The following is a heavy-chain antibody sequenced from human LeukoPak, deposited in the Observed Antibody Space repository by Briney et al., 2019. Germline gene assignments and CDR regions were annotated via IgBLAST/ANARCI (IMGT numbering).Heavy chain of an antibody. J-gene: IGHJ4*02. Sequence: PSETLSLTCAVCGGSFSGYYWSWIRQPPGKGLEWLGEINHSGSTNYNPSLNSRVTISVDTSKNQFSLKLSSVTAADTAVYYCARQAALWWSAGLFDYWGQGTLVTVSS. CDR2: INHSGST. V-gene: IGHV4-34*01. CDR3: ARQAALWWSAGLFDY. CDR1: GGSFSGYY. D-gene: IGHD2-21*01.